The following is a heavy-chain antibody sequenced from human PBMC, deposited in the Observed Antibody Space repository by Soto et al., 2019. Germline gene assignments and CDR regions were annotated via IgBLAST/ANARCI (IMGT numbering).Heavy chain of an antibody. V-gene: IGHV3-30*18. J-gene: IGHJ4*02. D-gene: IGHD6-13*01. Sequence: QVRLVESGGGVVQPGRSLRLSCVASGFTFRRDGMHWVRQAPGKGLEWVAVISYDGRNRYYSASVKGRFTISRDDSRNTLYLQMNSLTSEDTAVYYWAKDRSNSWTFDYWGLGTLVTVSS. CDR2: ISYDGRNR. CDR3: AKDRSNSWTFDY. CDR1: GFTFRRDG.